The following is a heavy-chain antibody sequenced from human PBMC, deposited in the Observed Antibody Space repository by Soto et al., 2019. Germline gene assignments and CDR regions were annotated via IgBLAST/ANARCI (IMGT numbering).Heavy chain of an antibody. CDR3: ERDGGDNAVRSGYHYAMDF. D-gene: IGHD3-22*01. CDR1: GYSFPNNW. Sequence: SLKISCKGSGYSFPNNWITWVRQVPGKGREWMGRIDLTYSYTSYSPPFQGHVSFSADKSISTAYLQFSSLRASDSAVYYCERDGGDNAVRSGYHYAMDFWGQGTPVTVAS. CDR2: IDLTYSYT. J-gene: IGHJ6*02. V-gene: IGHV5-10-1*01.